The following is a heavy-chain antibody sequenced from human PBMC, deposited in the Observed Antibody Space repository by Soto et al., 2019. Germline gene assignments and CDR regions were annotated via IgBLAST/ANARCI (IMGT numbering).Heavy chain of an antibody. CDR1: GDSVFSNSAA. CDR3: ARGNEVLCFGDRQRPYYYGMDV. D-gene: IGHD1-1*01. CDR2: TYYRSEWYN. Sequence: KGSQTLSLTCAISGDSVFSNSAAWNWIRQSPSRGLEWLGRTYYRSEWYNDYAVSVKSRITINPDTSKNQFSVQLNSVTPEDTAVYYCARGNEVLCFGDRQRPYYYGMDVWGQGTTVTVSS. V-gene: IGHV6-1*01. J-gene: IGHJ6*02.